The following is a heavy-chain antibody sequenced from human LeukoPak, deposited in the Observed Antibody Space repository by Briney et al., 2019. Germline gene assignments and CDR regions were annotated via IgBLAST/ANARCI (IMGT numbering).Heavy chain of an antibody. CDR3: ARVSGWPYYYYYYMDV. CDR2: IKEDGSEK. D-gene: IGHD6-19*01. V-gene: IGHV3-7*01. CDR1: EFSFSSYW. Sequence: PGGSLRLSCVASEFSFSSYWMSWVRQAPGKGLEWVANIKEDGSEKYYVDAVKGRFTISRDNAKNTLYLQMNSLRAEDTAVYYCARVSGWPYYYYYYMDVWGKGTTVTISS. J-gene: IGHJ6*03.